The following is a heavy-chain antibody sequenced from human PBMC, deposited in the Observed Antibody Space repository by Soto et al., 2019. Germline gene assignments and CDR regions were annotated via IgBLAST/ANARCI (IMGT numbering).Heavy chain of an antibody. V-gene: IGHV3-21*01. J-gene: IGHJ1*01. CDR1: GFTFSSYS. CDR3: ARDSTEGTQP. CDR2: ISSSSRYI. D-gene: IGHD3-10*01. Sequence: EVQLVESGGGLVKPGGSLRLSCAASGFTFSSYSMNWVRQAPGKGLEWVSSISSSSRYIYYADSVKGRFTNSRDNAKNSLYLQMNSLRAEDTAVYYCARDSTEGTQPWGQGTLVTVSS.